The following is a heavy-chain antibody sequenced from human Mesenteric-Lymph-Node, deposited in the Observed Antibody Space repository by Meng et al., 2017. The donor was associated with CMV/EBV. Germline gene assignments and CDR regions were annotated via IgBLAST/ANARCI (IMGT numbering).Heavy chain of an antibody. CDR3: TSELFSSSSRGNYYYYGMDV. CDR1: GFTFSGLV. D-gene: IGHD6-6*01. Sequence: GGSLRLSCADSGFTFSGLVMHWVRQASGKGLEWVGRIRTKANNYATSYAPSVKGRFTITRDDSKNTAYLQMNSLKTEDTAVYYCTSELFSSSSRGNYYYYGMDVWGQGATVTAP. J-gene: IGHJ6*02. V-gene: IGHV3-73*01. CDR2: IRTKANNYAT.